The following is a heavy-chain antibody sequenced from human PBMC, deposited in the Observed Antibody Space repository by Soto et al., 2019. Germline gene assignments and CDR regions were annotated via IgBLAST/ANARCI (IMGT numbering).Heavy chain of an antibody. Sequence: SETLSLTCAVYGGSFSGYYWSWIRQPPGKGLEWIGEINHSGSTNYNPSLKSRVTISVDTSKNQFSLKLSSVTAADTAVYYCARGQLWFGGGWLDPWGQGTLVTVYS. CDR1: GGSFSGYY. CDR3: ARGQLWFGGGWLDP. CDR2: INHSGST. J-gene: IGHJ5*02. D-gene: IGHD3-10*01. V-gene: IGHV4-34*01.